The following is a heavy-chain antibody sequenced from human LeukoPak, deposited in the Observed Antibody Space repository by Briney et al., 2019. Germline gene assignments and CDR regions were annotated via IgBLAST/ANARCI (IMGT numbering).Heavy chain of an antibody. CDR3: ATAKSGPFA. Sequence: PGGSLRLSCAASGFTFDDYAMHWVRQAPGKGLEWVSGISWNSGSIGYADSVKGRFTISRDNAKNSLYLQMNSLRAEDTAVYYCATAKSGPFAWGQGTLVTVSS. J-gene: IGHJ4*02. CDR2: ISWNSGSI. D-gene: IGHD2-15*01. CDR1: GFTFDDYA. V-gene: IGHV3-9*01.